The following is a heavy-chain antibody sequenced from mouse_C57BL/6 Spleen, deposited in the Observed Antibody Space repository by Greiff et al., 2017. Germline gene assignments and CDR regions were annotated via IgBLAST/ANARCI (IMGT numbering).Heavy chain of an antibody. CDR2: INPNNGGT. CDR1: GYTFTDYN. J-gene: IGHJ3*01. D-gene: IGHD1-1*01. CDR3: ARWSQLLRGLAY. V-gene: IGHV1-22*01. Sequence: EVKLVESGPELVKPGASVKMSCKASGYTFTDYNMHWVKQSHGKSLEWIGYINPNNGGTSYNQKFKGKATLTVNKSSSTAYMELRSLTSEASAVYYCARWSQLLRGLAYWGQGTLVTVSA.